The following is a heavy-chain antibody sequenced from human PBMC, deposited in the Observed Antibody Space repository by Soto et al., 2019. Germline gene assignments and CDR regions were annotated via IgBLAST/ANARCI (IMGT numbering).Heavy chain of an antibody. CDR1: GTSISSYY. V-gene: IGHV4-59*08. Sequence: QVQLRESGPGLVKPSGTLSLTCTVSGTSISSYYWTWIRQPPGKGLVWIGSVYYTGERYYNPSLKSRLTTSIDLSGNHFSLKLTSVTAADTAVYYCAGGSVALFDYWGQGARVSVSS. CDR3: AGGSVALFDY. J-gene: IGHJ4*02. CDR2: VYYTGER. D-gene: IGHD3-10*01.